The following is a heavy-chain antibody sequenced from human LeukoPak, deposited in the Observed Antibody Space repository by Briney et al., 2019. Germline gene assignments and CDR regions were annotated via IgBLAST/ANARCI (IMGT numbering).Heavy chain of an antibody. D-gene: IGHD4-11*01. V-gene: IGHV4-34*01. CDR3: ARGANSNYVYDY. Sequence: PSETLSLTCAVYGGSFSGYYWSWIRQPPGKGLEWIGETNHSGSTNYNPSLKSRVTISVDTSKNQFSLKLSSVTAADTAVYYCARGANSNYVYDYWGQGTLVTVSS. CDR1: GGSFSGYY. CDR2: TNHSGST. J-gene: IGHJ4*02.